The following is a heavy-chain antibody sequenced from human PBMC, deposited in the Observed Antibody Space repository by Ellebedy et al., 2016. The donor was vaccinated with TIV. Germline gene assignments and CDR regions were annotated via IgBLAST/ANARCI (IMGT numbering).Heavy chain of an antibody. CDR1: GYTFTSSD. D-gene: IGHD3-22*01. CDR2: MNPNSGNT. Sequence: ASVKVSCXASGYTFTSSDINWVRQATGQGLEWVGWMNPNSGNTGYAQKFQGRVTMTKDTSISTAYMELSSLTSEDTAVYYCAREYYDSSGYDYWGQGTLVTVSS. CDR3: AREYYDSSGYDY. J-gene: IGHJ4*02. V-gene: IGHV1-8*01.